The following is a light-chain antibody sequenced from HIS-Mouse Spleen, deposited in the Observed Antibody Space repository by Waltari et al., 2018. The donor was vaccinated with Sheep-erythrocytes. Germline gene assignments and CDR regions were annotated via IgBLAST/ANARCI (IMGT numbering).Light chain of an antibody. J-gene: IGKJ4*01. CDR3: QQYYSTLLT. CDR2: RAS. V-gene: IGKV4-1*01. CDR1: QSVLYSSNTNNY. Sequence: DIVMTQSPDSLAVSLGERATIHCKSSQSVLYSSNTNNYLAWYQQKPGQPPKLLIYRASTRESGVPDRFSGSGSGTDFTLTISSLQAEDVAVYYCQQYYSTLLTFGGGTKVEIK.